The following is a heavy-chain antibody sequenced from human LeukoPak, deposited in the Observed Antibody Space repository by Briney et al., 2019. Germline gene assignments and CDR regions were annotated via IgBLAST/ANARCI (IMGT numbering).Heavy chain of an antibody. CDR3: ETSSSSGWYSFGY. V-gene: IGHV3-23*01. Sequence: GGSLRLSCAASGFTFSAYAMSWVGQAPGKGLEWVSSISSSGRTTYYADSVKGRFTISRDNSKNTLFLQTNSLRAEDTAVYYCETSSSSGWYSFGYWGQGTRVTVSS. CDR1: GFTFSAYA. D-gene: IGHD6-19*01. CDR2: ISSSGRTT. J-gene: IGHJ4*02.